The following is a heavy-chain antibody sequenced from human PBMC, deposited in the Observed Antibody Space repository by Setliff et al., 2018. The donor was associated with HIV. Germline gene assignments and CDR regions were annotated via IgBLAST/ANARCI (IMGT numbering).Heavy chain of an antibody. CDR3: AKQVSGYFDY. Sequence: GGSLRLSCEASGFRVTDTYMAWVRQAPGKGLEWVTLIYKAGKTYYADSVKGRFTIFRDNSKKTLYLQMTSLRPEDTAVYYCAKQVSGYFDYWGQGALVTVSS. CDR1: GFRVTDTY. J-gene: IGHJ4*02. CDR2: IYKAGKT. D-gene: IGHD3-10*01. V-gene: IGHV3-66*04.